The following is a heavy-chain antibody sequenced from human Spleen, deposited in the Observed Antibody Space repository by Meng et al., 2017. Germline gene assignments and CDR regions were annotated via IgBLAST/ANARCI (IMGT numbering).Heavy chain of an antibody. CDR2: IYHSGST. D-gene: IGHD4-17*01. Sequence: SETLSLTCAVSGGSISSSNWWSWVRQPPGKGLEWIGEIYHSGSTNYNPSLKSRVTISVDTSKNQFSLKLSSVTAADTAVYYCARDQGYGDYFPYWYFDLWGLGTLVTVSS. CDR3: ARDQGYGDYFPYWYFDL. V-gene: IGHV4-4*02. CDR1: GGSISSSNW. J-gene: IGHJ2*01.